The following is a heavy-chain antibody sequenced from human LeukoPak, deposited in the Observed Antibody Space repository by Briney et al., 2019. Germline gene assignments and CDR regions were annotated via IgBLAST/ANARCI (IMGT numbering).Heavy chain of an antibody. Sequence: SQTLSLTCAISGDSVSSNSAVWNWIRQSPSRGLEWLGRTYYRSRWYNDYAVSVTSRISVNPDTSKIQSSLQLNSVTPEDTAVYYGTRGGAAAGFDFWGQGTLVTASS. CDR3: TRGGAAAGFDF. D-gene: IGHD6-13*01. V-gene: IGHV6-1*01. J-gene: IGHJ4*02. CDR2: TYYRSRWYN. CDR1: GDSVSSNSAV.